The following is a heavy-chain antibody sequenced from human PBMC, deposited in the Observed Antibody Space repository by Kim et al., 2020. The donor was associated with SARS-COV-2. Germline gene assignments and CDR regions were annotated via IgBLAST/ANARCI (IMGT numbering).Heavy chain of an antibody. Sequence: GGSLRLSCTASGLTFNNSWMSWVRQAPGKGLEWVGRIKAKPEGGTTDYSAPGKGKFNVSRDNSKDILYLQMSNLKTEDPAVYYCVLDKYLWDDSQFNDWGQGALVTVSS. V-gene: IGHV3-15*01. CDR2: IKAKPEGGTT. D-gene: IGHD3-22*01. CDR1: GLTFNNSW. J-gene: IGHJ4*02. CDR3: VLDKYLWDDSQFND.